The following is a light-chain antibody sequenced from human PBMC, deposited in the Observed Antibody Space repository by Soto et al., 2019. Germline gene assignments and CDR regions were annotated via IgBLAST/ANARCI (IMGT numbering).Light chain of an antibody. V-gene: IGLV1-40*01. Sequence: QSVLTQPPSVSGAPGQRVTISCTGSSSNIGAGYDVHWYQQLPGTAPKVLIYGNSNRPSGVPDRLAGSKSGTSASLAITGLQAEDEADYYCQSYDSSLSGSWVFGGGTKLTVL. CDR1: SSNIGAGYD. CDR2: GNS. CDR3: QSYDSSLSGSWV. J-gene: IGLJ3*02.